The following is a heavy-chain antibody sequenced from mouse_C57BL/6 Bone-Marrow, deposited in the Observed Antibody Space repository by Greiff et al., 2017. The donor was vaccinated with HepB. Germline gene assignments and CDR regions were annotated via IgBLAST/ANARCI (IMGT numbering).Heavy chain of an antibody. CDR3: ARRRDGYYDYFDY. CDR1: GYTFTSYW. V-gene: IGHV1-64*01. CDR2: IHPNSGST. Sequence: QVQLKQPGAELVKPGASVKLSCKASGYTFTSYWMHWVKQRPGQGLEWIGMIHPNSGSTNYNEKFKSKATLTVDKSSSTAYMQLSSLTSEDSAVYYCARRRDGYYDYFDYWGQGTTLTVSS. D-gene: IGHD2-3*01. J-gene: IGHJ2*01.